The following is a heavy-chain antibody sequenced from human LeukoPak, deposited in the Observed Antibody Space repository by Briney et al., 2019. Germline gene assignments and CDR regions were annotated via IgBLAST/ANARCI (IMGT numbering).Heavy chain of an antibody. D-gene: IGHD5-24*01. CDR1: GGSFSGYY. CDR3: ARGRRWLQFRDAFDI. V-gene: IGHV4-34*01. CDR2: INHSGST. Sequence: SETLSLTCAVYGGSFSGYYWSWIRQPPGKGLEGIGEINHSGSTNYNPSLKSRVTISVDTSKNQFSLKLSSVTAADTAVYYCARGRRWLQFRDAFDIWGQGTMVTVSS. J-gene: IGHJ3*02.